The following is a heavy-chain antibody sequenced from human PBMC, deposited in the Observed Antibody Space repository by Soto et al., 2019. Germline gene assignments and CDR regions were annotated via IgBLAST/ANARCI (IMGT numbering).Heavy chain of an antibody. D-gene: IGHD4-4*01. CDR1: GYSFTSYW. Sequence: GESLKISCKGSGYSFTSYWIGWVRQMPGKGLEWMGLIYPGDSDTRYSPSFQGQVTISADKSISTAYLQWSSLKASDTAMYYCARRLTLYSNHLGMDVWGQGTTVTVSS. V-gene: IGHV5-51*01. J-gene: IGHJ6*02. CDR2: IYPGDSDT. CDR3: ARRLTLYSNHLGMDV.